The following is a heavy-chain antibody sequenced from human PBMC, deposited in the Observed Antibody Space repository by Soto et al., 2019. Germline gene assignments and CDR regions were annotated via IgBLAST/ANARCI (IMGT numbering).Heavy chain of an antibody. V-gene: IGHV4-4*02. CDR3: ARAGRGYCSGGSCYSGLHGMDV. CDR1: GGSISSSNW. D-gene: IGHD2-15*01. Sequence: QVQLQESGPGLVKPSGTLSLTCAVSGGSISSSNWWSWVRQPPGKGLEWIGEIYHSGSTNYNPSLKSRVTISVDKSKNQFSLKLSSVTAADTAVYYCARAGRGYCSGGSCYSGLHGMDVWGQGTMVTVSS. CDR2: IYHSGST. J-gene: IGHJ6*02.